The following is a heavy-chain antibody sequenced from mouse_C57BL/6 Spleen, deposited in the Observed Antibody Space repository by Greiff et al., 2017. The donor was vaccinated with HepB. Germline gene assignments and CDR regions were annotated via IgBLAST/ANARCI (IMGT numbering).Heavy chain of an antibody. CDR3: ARPYGSSYVKVWYFDY. V-gene: IGHV1-18*01. D-gene: IGHD1-1*01. CDR2: INPNNGGT. CDR1: GYTFTDYN. J-gene: IGHJ2*01. Sequence: EVQLQQSGPELVKPGASVKIPCKASGYTFTDYNMDWVKQSHGKSLEWIGDINPNNGGTIYNQKFKGKATLTVDKSSSTAYMELRSLTSEDTAVYYCARPYGSSYVKVWYFDYWGQGTTLTVSS.